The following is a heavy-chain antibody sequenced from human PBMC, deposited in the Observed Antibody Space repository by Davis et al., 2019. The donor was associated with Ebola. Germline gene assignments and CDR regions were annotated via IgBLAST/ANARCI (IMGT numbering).Heavy chain of an antibody. Sequence: PGGSLRLSCAASGFSSSTYWMSWVRQAPGKGLEWVANIREDGSETNYVDSVKGRFTISRDNAKNSLYLQMNSLRAEDTALYYCATRVLTADSYWGQGTLVTVSS. D-gene: IGHD2-21*02. J-gene: IGHJ4*02. CDR1: GFSSSTYW. V-gene: IGHV3-7*01. CDR2: IREDGSET. CDR3: ATRVLTADSY.